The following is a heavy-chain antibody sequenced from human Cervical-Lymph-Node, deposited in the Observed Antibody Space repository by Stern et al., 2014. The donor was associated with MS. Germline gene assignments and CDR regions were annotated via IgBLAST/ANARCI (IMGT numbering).Heavy chain of an antibody. CDR3: ARDYEDTSMLFDH. D-gene: IGHD2-8*01. CDR1: GFTFSSYG. V-gene: IGHV3-30*03. CDR2: ISYDGNHK. J-gene: IGHJ4*02. Sequence: VQLVESGGAVVQPGRSLRLSCAASGFTFSSYGMNWVRPAPGKGLEWVTVISYDGNHKYYAASVKGRFTISRDNSKNTLHLQMNSVTPDDTAIYYCARDYEDTSMLFDHWGQGTLVTVSS.